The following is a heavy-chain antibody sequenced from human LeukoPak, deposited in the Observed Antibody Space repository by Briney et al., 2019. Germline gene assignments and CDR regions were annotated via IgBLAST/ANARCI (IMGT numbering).Heavy chain of an antibody. CDR3: ARPSDGAFDI. J-gene: IGHJ3*02. D-gene: IGHD3-16*01. CDR2: ISSSGSTI. CDR1: GFTFSSYE. V-gene: IGHV3-48*03. Sequence: GGSLRLSCAASGFTFSSYEMNWVRQAPGKGLEWVSYISSSGSTIYYADSVKGRFTISRDNAKNSLYLQMNSLRAEDTAVYYCARPSDGAFDIWGQGTMVTVSS.